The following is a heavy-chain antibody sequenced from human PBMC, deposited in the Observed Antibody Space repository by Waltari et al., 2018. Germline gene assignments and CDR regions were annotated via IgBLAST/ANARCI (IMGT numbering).Heavy chain of an antibody. CDR1: GFTFSSYG. D-gene: IGHD3-3*01. CDR3: AKDPDFWSGYYPSSLDY. CDR2: IRYDGSNK. J-gene: IGHJ4*02. V-gene: IGHV3-30*02. Sequence: QVQLVESGGGVVQPGGSLRLSCAASGFTFSSYGMHWVRPAPGKGLEWVAFIRYDGSNKYYADSVKGRFTISRDNSKNTLYLQMNSLRAEDTAVYYCAKDPDFWSGYYPSSLDYWGQGTLVTVSS.